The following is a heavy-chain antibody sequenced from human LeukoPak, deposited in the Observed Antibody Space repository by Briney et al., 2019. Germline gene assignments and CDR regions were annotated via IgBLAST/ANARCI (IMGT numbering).Heavy chain of an antibody. J-gene: IGHJ4*02. CDR3: ARIDPLGFFDY. CDR1: DDFTSRFY. CDR2: LFLSGAT. V-gene: IGHV4-59*01. Sequence: SETLSLNCTVSDDFTSRFYWSWIRQPPGRGLEWIGHLFLSGATNYSPSLTSRLTMSVDTSKMHFSLRLTSVPAADTAVYFCARIDPLGFFDYWGQGMLVTVSS. D-gene: IGHD3-10*01.